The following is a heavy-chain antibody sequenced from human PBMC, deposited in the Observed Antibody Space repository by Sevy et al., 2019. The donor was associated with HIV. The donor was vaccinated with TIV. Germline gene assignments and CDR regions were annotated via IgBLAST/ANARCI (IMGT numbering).Heavy chain of an antibody. D-gene: IGHD1-1*01. Sequence: SETLSLICTVSGGSISSYYWSWIRQPPGKGLEWIGYIYYSGSTNYNPSLKSRVTISVDTSKNQFSLKLSSVTAADTAVYYCARVVRVEFKFHAFDPWGQGTLVTVSS. CDR2: IYYSGST. J-gene: IGHJ5*02. CDR3: ARVVRVEFKFHAFDP. V-gene: IGHV4-59*01. CDR1: GGSISSYY.